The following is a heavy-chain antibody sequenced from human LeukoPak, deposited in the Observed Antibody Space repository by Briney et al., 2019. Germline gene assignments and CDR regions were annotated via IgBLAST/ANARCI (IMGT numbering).Heavy chain of an antibody. CDR2: ISGSGTTI. CDR1: GFTFSSYE. CDR3: ARGNNRREDY. Sequence: PGGSLRLSCAASGFTFSSYEMNWVRQAPGKGLEWVSYISGSGTTIYYADSVKGRFSISRDNANNSLYLQLNSLRAEDMGVYYCARGNNRREDYWGQGTLVTVSS. J-gene: IGHJ4*02. V-gene: IGHV3-48*03. D-gene: IGHD1-14*01.